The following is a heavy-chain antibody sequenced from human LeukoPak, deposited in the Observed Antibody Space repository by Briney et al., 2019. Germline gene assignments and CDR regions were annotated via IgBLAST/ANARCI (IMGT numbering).Heavy chain of an antibody. Sequence: PGGSLRLSCAASGFTFSSYSMNWVRQAPGKGLEWVSGIKWDGGSTGYADSVKGRFTISRDNAKNSLYLQMNSLRSEDTALYYCARAAGSGYYFYMDVWGKGTTVTVSS. CDR1: GFTFSSYS. J-gene: IGHJ6*03. V-gene: IGHV3-20*04. CDR3: ARAAGSGYYFYMDV. CDR2: IKWDGGST.